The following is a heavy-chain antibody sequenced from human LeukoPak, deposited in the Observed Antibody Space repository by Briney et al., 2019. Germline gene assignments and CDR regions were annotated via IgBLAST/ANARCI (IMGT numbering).Heavy chain of an antibody. CDR2: IYHSGST. V-gene: IGHV4-30-2*01. J-gene: IGHJ4*02. D-gene: IGHD4-17*01. CDR3: ARAPGYGGNSAFDY. CDR1: GGSISSYS. Sequence: PSETLSLTCTVSGGSISSYSWSWIRQPPGKGLEWIGYIYHSGSTYYNPSLKSRVTISVDRSKNQFSLKLSSVTAADTAVYYCARAPGYGGNSAFDYWGQGTLVTVSS.